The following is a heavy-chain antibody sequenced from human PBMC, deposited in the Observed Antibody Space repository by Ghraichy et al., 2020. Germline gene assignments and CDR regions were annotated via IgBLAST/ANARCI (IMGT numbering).Heavy chain of an antibody. J-gene: IGHJ6*02. CDR1: GFTFSSYA. CDR3: AKEQQLVPLDQDYGMDV. Sequence: GGSLRLSCAASGFTFSSYAMSWVRQAPGKGLEWVSAISGSGGSTYYADSVKGRFTISRDNSKNTLYLQMNSLRAEDTAVYYCAKEQQLVPLDQDYGMDVWGQGTTVTVSS. D-gene: IGHD6-13*01. V-gene: IGHV3-23*01. CDR2: ISGSGGST.